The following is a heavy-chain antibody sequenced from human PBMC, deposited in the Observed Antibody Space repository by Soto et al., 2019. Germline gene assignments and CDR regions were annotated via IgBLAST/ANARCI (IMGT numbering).Heavy chain of an antibody. CDR3: ARVQTSMVRGVFYYFDY. V-gene: IGHV1-46*01. D-gene: IGHD3-10*01. J-gene: IGHJ4*02. Sequence: ASVKVSCKASGYTFTSYYMHWVRQAPGQGLEWMGIINPSGGSTSYAQKFQGRVTMTRDTSTSTVYMELSSLGSEDTAVYYCARVQTSMVRGVFYYFDYWGQGTLVTVSS. CDR2: INPSGGST. CDR1: GYTFTSYY.